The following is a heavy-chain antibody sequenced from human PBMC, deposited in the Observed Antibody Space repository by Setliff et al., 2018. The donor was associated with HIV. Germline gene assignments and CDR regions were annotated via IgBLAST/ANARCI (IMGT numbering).Heavy chain of an antibody. J-gene: IGHJ4*02. CDR3: ATGRGGSRSRLVL. V-gene: IGHV1-24*01. CDR2: FDPNNGER. Sequence: SVKVSCKVSGYTLSELSLHWVRQAPGKRLEWMETFDPNNGERIYAQKFQGRVTMTEDTSADTAYMELNSLQYEDTAVYYCATGRGGSRSRLVLWGQGTLVTVSS. D-gene: IGHD3-10*01. CDR1: GYTLSELS.